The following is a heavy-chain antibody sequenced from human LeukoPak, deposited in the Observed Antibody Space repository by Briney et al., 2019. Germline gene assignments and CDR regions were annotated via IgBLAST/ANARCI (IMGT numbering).Heavy chain of an antibody. D-gene: IGHD6-13*01. V-gene: IGHV1-69*06. CDR2: IIPIFGTA. CDR3: AREYSSSWRGDY. Sequence: GASVKVSCKASGGTFSSYAISWVRQAPGQGLEWMGGIIPIFGTANYAQKFQGRVTITADKSTSTAYMELSSLRSEDTAVYYCAREYSSSWRGDYWGQGTLVTVSS. J-gene: IGHJ4*02. CDR1: GGTFSSYA.